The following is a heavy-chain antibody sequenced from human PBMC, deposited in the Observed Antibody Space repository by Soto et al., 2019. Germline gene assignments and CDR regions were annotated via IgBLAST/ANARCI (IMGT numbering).Heavy chain of an antibody. Sequence: QVQLLQSGAEVKKPGASVKISCKASGYNFNNYEINWVRQAPAQGLEWMGWMKGYSGNPLYAQNFQGRLTLTRDTSTNTAYLELTSLAYEDKAIYFCARRRGESYYGLDYWGQGTLVTVSS. CDR2: MKGYSGNP. J-gene: IGHJ4*02. D-gene: IGHD1-26*01. CDR3: ARRRGESYYGLDY. V-gene: IGHV1-8*01. CDR1: GYNFNNYE.